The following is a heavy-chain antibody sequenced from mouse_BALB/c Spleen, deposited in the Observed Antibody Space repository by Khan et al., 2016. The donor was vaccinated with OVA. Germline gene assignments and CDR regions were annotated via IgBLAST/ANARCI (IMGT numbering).Heavy chain of an antibody. CDR2: ISSGSSTI. J-gene: IGHJ2*01. CDR3: ARTGYSYFGY. D-gene: IGHD2-3*01. V-gene: IGHV5-17*02. Sequence: EVELVESGGGLVQPGGSRKLSCAASGFTFSGFGMHWVRQAPEKGLEWVAYISSGSSTIYYADTVKGRFTISRDKPKNTLFLQMASLRSEDTAMYYCARTGYSYFGYWGQGTPLTVSS. CDR1: GFTFSGFG.